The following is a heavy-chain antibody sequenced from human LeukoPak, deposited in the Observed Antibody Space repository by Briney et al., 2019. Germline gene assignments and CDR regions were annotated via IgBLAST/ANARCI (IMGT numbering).Heavy chain of an antibody. CDR1: GFTFSSNA. D-gene: IGHD6-19*01. CDR2: ISDSGDFT. CDR3: AIGSRQFSSDKAGPIDY. J-gene: IGHJ4*02. V-gene: IGHV3-23*01. Sequence: GGSLRLSCAGSGFTFSSNAMSWVRQAPGKGLEWVSSISDSGDFTYYADSVKGRFTISRDNSKNTLFVQMSSLRAEDTAVYYCAIGSRQFSSDKAGPIDYWGQGTLVTVSS.